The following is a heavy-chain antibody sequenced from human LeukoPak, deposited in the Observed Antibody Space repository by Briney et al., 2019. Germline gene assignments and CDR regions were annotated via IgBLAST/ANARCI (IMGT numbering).Heavy chain of an antibody. D-gene: IGHD6-13*01. V-gene: IGHV4-39*01. Sequence: PSETLSLTCTVSGGSISSSSYYWRWIRQPPGKGLEWIGSIYYSGSTYYNPSLKSRVTISVDTSKNQFSLKLSSVTAADTAVYYCARYSSSWYYFDYWGQGTLVTVSS. CDR3: ARYSSSWYYFDY. CDR2: IYYSGST. CDR1: GGSISSSSYY. J-gene: IGHJ4*02.